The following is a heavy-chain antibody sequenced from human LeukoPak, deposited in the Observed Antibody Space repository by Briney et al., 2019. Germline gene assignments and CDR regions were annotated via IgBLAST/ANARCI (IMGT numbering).Heavy chain of an antibody. V-gene: IGHV3-23*01. J-gene: IGHJ4*02. CDR2: ISGGGDAT. CDR3: ARDSSMLRGPLVIYYFDF. Sequence: GGSLRLSCAASDFSFITYAMSWVRQAPVKGLEWVSTISGGGDATYYADSVKGRFTISRDNSKNTLYLQMNSLRVEDTAVYYCARDSSMLRGPLVIYYFDFWGQGTLVTVSS. D-gene: IGHD3-10*01. CDR1: DFSFITYA.